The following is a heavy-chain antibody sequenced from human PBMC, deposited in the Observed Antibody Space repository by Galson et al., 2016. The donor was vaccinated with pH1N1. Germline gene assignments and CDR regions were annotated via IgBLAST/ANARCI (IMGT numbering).Heavy chain of an antibody. CDR2: ISPIFGSV. CDR1: GGTLSNSA. Sequence: SVKVSCKASGGTLSNSAVSWVRQAPGQGLEWMGGISPIFGSVNYAQRFQGRVTITADIFANTAYVELSSLGSEDTAIYYCATAGPLVREILYFSYAIDVWGQGTTVTVSS. J-gene: IGHJ6*02. D-gene: IGHD3-10*01. CDR3: ATAGPLVREILYFSYAIDV. V-gene: IGHV1-69*06.